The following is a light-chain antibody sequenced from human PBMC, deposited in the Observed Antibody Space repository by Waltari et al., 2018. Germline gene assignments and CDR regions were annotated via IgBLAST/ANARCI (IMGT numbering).Light chain of an antibody. V-gene: IGLV4-69*01. CDR2: VNSDGSH. Sequence: QLVLTQSPSASASLGASVKLTCTLSSGPRRHVIAWLQPQPEKGPRYLMTVNSDGSHSKGDEMPDRFSGSSSGAERYLTISSLQSEDEADYYCQTGGHGTWVFGGGTKLTVL. J-gene: IGLJ3*02. CDR1: SGPRRHV. CDR3: QTGGHGTWV.